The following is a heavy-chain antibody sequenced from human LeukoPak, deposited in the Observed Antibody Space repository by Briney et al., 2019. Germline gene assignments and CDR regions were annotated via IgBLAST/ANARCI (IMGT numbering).Heavy chain of an antibody. Sequence: GGSLRLSCAASGFTLSNYAMRWVRQAPGKGVEWVSGISGSGDSTYYAAPVTCRFTISRDNAQNSLYLQMNSLRAEDTAVYYCANRRLTQFDYWGQGTLVTVSS. D-gene: IGHD3-16*01. CDR3: ANRRLTQFDY. V-gene: IGHV3-23*01. CDR2: ISGSGDST. J-gene: IGHJ4*02. CDR1: GFTLSNYA.